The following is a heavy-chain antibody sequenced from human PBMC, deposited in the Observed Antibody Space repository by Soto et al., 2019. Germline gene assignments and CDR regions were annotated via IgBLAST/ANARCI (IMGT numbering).Heavy chain of an antibody. V-gene: IGHV1-2*02. Sequence: ASVKVSCKASGYTFTGYYMHRVRQAPGQGLEWMGWINPNSGGTNYAQKFQGRVTMTRDTSISTAYMELSRLRSDDTAVYYCARDQKEYYYDSSGLGDYWGQGTLVTVSS. J-gene: IGHJ4*02. D-gene: IGHD3-22*01. CDR2: INPNSGGT. CDR3: ARDQKEYYYDSSGLGDY. CDR1: GYTFTGYY.